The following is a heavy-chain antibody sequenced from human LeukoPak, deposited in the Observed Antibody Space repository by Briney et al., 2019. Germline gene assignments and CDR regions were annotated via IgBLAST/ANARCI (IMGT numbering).Heavy chain of an antibody. V-gene: IGHV4-39*06. CDR1: GGSITNNKYY. D-gene: IGHD2-15*01. CDR2: SYYTGSI. J-gene: IGHJ4*01. Sequence: SETLSLICTVSGGSITNNKYYWGWIRQPPGKGLEWVGSSYYTGSIYSNPPLKSRVIISIDTSKNEITLKLNSVTAADTAVYYCGGSHSATWYDWWGQGTLVTVAS. CDR3: GGSHSATWYDW.